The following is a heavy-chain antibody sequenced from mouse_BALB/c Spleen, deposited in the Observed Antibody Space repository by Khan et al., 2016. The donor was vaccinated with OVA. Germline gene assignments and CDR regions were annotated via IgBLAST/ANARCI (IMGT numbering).Heavy chain of an antibody. CDR3: SRYGSSPYYALDY. CDR1: GYTFTSYV. D-gene: IGHD1-1*01. CDR2: INPYNDGT. Sequence: VQLQQSGPELVKPGASVKMSCKASGYTFTSYVMHWVKQKPGQGLEWIGYINPYNDGTKYNEKFKGKATLTSDKSSSTAYMELSSLTSEDSAVSYCSRYGSSPYYALDYWGQGTSVTVSS. J-gene: IGHJ4*01. V-gene: IGHV1S136*01.